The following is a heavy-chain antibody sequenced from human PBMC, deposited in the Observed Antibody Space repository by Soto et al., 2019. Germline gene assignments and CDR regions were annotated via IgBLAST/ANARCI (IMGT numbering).Heavy chain of an antibody. CDR2: ISSNGVGT. D-gene: IGHD6-6*01. J-gene: IGHJ6*03. CDR1: GFTLSGDA. CDR3: ARRARPDFYYMDV. V-gene: IGHV3-64*01. Sequence: PGGSLRLSCAAPGFTLSGDAMDWVRQAPGKGLEYVSGISSNGVGTYYANSVQGRFTISRDNSKNTVYLQMGSLRPEDMAVYYCARRARPDFYYMDVWGKGTTVTVSS.